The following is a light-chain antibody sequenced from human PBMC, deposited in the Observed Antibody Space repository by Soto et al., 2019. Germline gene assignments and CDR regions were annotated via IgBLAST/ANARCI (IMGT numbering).Light chain of an antibody. CDR2: GAS. CDR1: QSISINS. CDR3: QQYNNWPLGT. J-gene: IGKJ1*01. Sequence: EIGLTQSPGTLSLSPGERATLSCRASQSISINSVAWYQQKPGQAPRLLIYGASSRATGVPDRFSGSGSGTNFILTISSLQSEDFGFYYCQQYNNWPLGTFGQGTRVEI. V-gene: IGKV3-20*01.